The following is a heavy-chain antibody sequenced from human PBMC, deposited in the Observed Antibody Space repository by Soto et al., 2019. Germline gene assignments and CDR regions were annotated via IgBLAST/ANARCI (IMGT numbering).Heavy chain of an antibody. D-gene: IGHD6-13*01. Sequence: PSETLSLTCTVSGGSISSYYWSWIRQPPGKGLEWIGYIYYSGSTNYNPSLKSRVTISVDTSKNQFSLKLSSVTAADTAVYYCARGSFIAAAVTSWFDYYYYRMDVWGQGTKVPVSS. V-gene: IGHV4-59*01. CDR3: ARGSFIAAAVTSWFDYYYYRMDV. CDR2: IYYSGST. J-gene: IGHJ6*02. CDR1: GGSISSYY.